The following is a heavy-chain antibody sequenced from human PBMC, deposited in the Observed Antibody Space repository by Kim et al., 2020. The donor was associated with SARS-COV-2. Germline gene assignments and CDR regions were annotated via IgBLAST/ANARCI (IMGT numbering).Heavy chain of an antibody. J-gene: IGHJ4*02. CDR2: ISGDGTIT. CDR1: GFAFSDYY. V-gene: IGHV3-11*04. Sequence: GGSLRLSCAASGFAFSDYYMAWIRRAPGRGLEWVSHISGDGTITHYGDSMKGRFTISRDNAKNSLYLQMTSLEADDTATYYCARDPPLYSPASTSYDYWGQGTLVTVSS. D-gene: IGHD2-21*01. CDR3: ARDPPLYSPASTSYDY.